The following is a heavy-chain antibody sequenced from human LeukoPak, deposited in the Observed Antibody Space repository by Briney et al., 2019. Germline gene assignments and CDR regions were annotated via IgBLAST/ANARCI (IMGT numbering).Heavy chain of an antibody. J-gene: IGHJ5*02. CDR2: INPNSGGT. D-gene: IGHD5-18*01. CDR1: GYTFIGYY. CDR3: ARMDTAMRFDP. Sequence: GASVKVSCKASGYTFIGYYMHWVRQAPGQGLEWMGWINPNSGGTNYAQKFQGWVTMTRDTSISTAYMELSRLRSDDTAVYYCARMDTAMRFDPWGQGTLVTVSS. V-gene: IGHV1-2*04.